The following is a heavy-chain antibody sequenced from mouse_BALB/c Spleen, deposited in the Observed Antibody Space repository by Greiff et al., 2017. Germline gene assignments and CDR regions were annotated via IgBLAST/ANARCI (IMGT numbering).Heavy chain of an antibody. V-gene: IGHV1-9*01. J-gene: IGHJ3*01. CDR3: ARSLAGTKGFAY. CDR2: ILPGSGST. Sequence: QVQLQQSGAELMKPGASVKISCKATGYTFSSYWIEWVKQRPGHGLEWIGEILPGSGSTNYNEKFKGKATFTADTSSNTAYMQLSSLTSEDSAVYYCARSLAGTKGFAYWGPGTLVTVSA. D-gene: IGHD4-1*01. CDR1: GYTFSSYW.